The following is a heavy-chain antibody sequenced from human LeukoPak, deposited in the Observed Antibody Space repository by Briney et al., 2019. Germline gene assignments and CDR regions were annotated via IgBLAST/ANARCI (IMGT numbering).Heavy chain of an antibody. CDR3: ARGDWAFLSY. Sequence: ASVTVSCKASGYTFTGYYMHWVRQAPGQGLEWMGWINPNSGGTTYAQKFQGRVTITRDTSISTAYPELSRLRSADTAVYYGARGDWAFLSYWGQGTLVTVSS. CDR1: GYTFTGYY. CDR2: INPNSGGT. D-gene: IGHD2-21*01. J-gene: IGHJ4*02. V-gene: IGHV1-2*02.